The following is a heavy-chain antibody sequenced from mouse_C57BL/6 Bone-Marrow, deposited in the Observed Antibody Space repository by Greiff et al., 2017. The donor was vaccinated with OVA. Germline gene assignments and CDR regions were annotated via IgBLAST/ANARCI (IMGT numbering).Heavy chain of an antibody. CDR1: GFTFSSYA. CDR3: ARSAHYYGSSLYYAMDY. Sequence: EVQRVESGGGLVKPGGSLKLSCAASGFTFSSYAMSWVRQTPEKRLEWVATISDGGSYTYYPDNVKGRFTISRDNAKNNLYLQMSHLKSEDTAMYYCARSAHYYGSSLYYAMDYWGQGTSVTVSS. D-gene: IGHD1-1*01. CDR2: ISDGGSYT. J-gene: IGHJ4*01. V-gene: IGHV5-4*01.